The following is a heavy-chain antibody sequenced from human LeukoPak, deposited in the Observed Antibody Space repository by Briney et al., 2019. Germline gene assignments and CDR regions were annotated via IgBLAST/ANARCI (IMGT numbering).Heavy chain of an antibody. CDR2: IYYSGST. D-gene: IGHD1-1*01. J-gene: IGHJ3*02. CDR3: ARTTAFDAFDI. CDR1: GGSISSYY. V-gene: IGHV4-59*08. Sequence: SETLSLTCTVSGGSISSYYWIWIRQPPGKGLEGSGYIYYSGSTNYNPSLKRRVTISVDTSKNQFSLKLSSVTAADTAVYYCARTTAFDAFDIWGQGTMVTVSS.